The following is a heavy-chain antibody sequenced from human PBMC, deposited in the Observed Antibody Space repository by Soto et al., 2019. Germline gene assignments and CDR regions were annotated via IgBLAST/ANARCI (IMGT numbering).Heavy chain of an antibody. J-gene: IGHJ2*01. CDR3: TTDLAYCGGDCYWYFDL. Sequence: LRLSCAASGFTFSGSAMHWVRQASGKGLEWVGRIRSKANSYATAYAASVKGRFTISRDDSKNTAYLQMNSLKTEDTAVYYCTTDLAYCGGDCYWYFDLWGRGTLVTVSS. CDR2: IRSKANSYAT. V-gene: IGHV3-73*01. CDR1: GFTFSGSA. D-gene: IGHD2-21*02.